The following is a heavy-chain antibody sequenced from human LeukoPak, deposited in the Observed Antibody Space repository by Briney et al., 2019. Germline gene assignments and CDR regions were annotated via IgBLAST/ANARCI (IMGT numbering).Heavy chain of an antibody. Sequence: PGGSLRLSCAASGFTFSSYGMHWVRQAPGKGLEWVAFIRYDGSNKYYADSVKGRFTISRDNSKNTLYLQMNSLRAEDTAVYYCAKVAFLCSTSCYHYYMDVWGKGTTVTVSS. CDR1: GFTFSSYG. CDR2: IRYDGSNK. D-gene: IGHD2-2*01. J-gene: IGHJ6*03. CDR3: AKVAFLCSTSCYHYYMDV. V-gene: IGHV3-30*02.